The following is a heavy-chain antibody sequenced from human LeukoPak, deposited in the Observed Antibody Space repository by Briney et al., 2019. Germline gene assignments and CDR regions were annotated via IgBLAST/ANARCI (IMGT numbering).Heavy chain of an antibody. V-gene: IGHV5-51*01. J-gene: IGHJ4*02. CDR1: GYSFTNYW. CDR3: ARASTGQYDY. CDR2: IYPDDSDT. D-gene: IGHD2-8*02. Sequence: GESWKISCKGSGYSFTNYWIAWVRQMPGKGLEWMGIIYPDDSDTRYSPSFQGQVTISADKSITTAYLQWSRLKASDTAMYYCARASTGQYDYWGQGTLVTVSS.